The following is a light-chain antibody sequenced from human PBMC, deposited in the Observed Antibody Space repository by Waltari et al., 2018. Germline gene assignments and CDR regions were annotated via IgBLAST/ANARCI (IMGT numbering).Light chain of an antibody. CDR3: QHSYTSPWT. V-gene: IGKV1-39*01. CDR1: EGIPKF. Sequence: DILMTQFPPPLSASVGDRVTITCRASEGIPKFLNWYQQQPGKAPNLLICDASTLQSGVPARFSGSGSGTDFVLTISSLQPEDSATYYCQHSYTSPWTFGQGTKVEIK. J-gene: IGKJ1*01. CDR2: DAS.